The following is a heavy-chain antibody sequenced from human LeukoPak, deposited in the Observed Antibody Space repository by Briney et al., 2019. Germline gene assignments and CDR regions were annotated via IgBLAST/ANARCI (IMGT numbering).Heavy chain of an antibody. CDR2: MYSSGST. D-gene: IGHD6-13*01. Sequence: SDTLSLTCTVSGGSISSYYWSWIRQPPGKGLEWVGYMYSSGSTNYHYNPSPKTRVTISVDTSKNQLSLKLSPVTAADTAVYYCAKLDSSSWYVGYWGQGPWSPSPQ. V-gene: IGHV4-59*08. J-gene: IGHJ4*02. CDR3: AKLDSSSWYVGY. CDR1: GGSISSYY.